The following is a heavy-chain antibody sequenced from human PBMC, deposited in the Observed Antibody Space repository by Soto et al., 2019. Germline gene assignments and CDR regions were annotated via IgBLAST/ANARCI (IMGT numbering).Heavy chain of an antibody. CDR3: AKDFYRDAYTTGFFDY. V-gene: IGHV3-23*01. D-gene: IGHD4-4*01. J-gene: IGHJ4*02. CDR2: ISGSGANT. CDR1: GFTFSIYV. Sequence: VGSLRLSCAASGFTFSIYVMTWVRQAPGKGLEWVSSISGSGANTYYADSVKGRFTISRANSKNTLYLQMNSLRAEDTAVYYCAKDFYRDAYTTGFFDYWGQGTLVTVSS.